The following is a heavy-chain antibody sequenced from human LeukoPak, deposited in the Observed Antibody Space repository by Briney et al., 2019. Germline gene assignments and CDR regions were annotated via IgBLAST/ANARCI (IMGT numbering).Heavy chain of an antibody. Sequence: GRSLRLSCASSGFTFSSYGMHWVRQAPGKGLEWVAVIWYDGSNKYYADSVKGRFTISRDNSKNTLYLQMNSLRAEDTAVYYCARPRGGYGDYGHFDYWGQGTLVTVSS. J-gene: IGHJ4*02. CDR3: ARPRGGYGDYGHFDY. D-gene: IGHD4-17*01. V-gene: IGHV3-33*01. CDR2: IWYDGSNK. CDR1: GFTFSSYG.